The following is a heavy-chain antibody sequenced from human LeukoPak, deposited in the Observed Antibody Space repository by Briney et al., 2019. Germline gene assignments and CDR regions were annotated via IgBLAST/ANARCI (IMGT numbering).Heavy chain of an antibody. J-gene: IGHJ4*02. CDR3: ARGSGKIFGVDK. V-gene: IGHV4-30-4*01. CDR2: IYYSGST. D-gene: IGHD3-3*01. CDR1: GGSISSGDYY. Sequence: SETLSLTCTVSGGSISSGDYYWSWIRQPPGKGLEWIGYIYYSGSTYYNPSLKSRVTISVDTFKNQFSLKLSSVTAADTAVYYCARGSGKIFGVDKWGQGTLVTVSS.